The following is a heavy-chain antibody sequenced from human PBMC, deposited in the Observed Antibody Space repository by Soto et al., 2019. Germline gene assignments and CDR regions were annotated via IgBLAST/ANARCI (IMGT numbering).Heavy chain of an antibody. CDR3: ASSNIVAAPYGMDV. V-gene: IGHV1-3*01. CDR1: GYAFTRYA. D-gene: IGHD6-13*01. CDR2: INAGNGNT. J-gene: IGHJ6*02. Sequence: ASVKVSCKASGYAFTRYAMHWVRQAPGQRLEWMGWINAGNGNTKYSQKFQGRVTITRDTSASTAYMELSSLRSEDTAVYYCASSNIVAAPYGMDVWGQGTTVTVSS.